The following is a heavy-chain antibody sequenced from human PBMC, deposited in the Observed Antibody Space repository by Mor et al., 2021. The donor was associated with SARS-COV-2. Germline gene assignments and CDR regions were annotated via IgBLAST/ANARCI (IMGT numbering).Heavy chain of an antibody. J-gene: IGHJ3*02. D-gene: IGHD6-6*01. Sequence: LKSRVTISVHTSKNQFSLKLSSVTAADTAVYYCARQGEYSRSSWGAFDIWGQGTMVAVSS. V-gene: IGHV4-39*01. CDR3: ARQGEYSRSSWGAFDI.